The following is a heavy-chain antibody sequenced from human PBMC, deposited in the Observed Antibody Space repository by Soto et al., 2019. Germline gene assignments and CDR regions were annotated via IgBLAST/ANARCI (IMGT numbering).Heavy chain of an antibody. Sequence: QLQLQESGPGLVKPSETLSLTCTVSGGSISSSNYYWGWIRQPPGKGLEWIGSISYSGTTYYNPSLKSRVTISVDTSKNQFSLKLSSVTAADTAVYYCAIRSGYNFYYNYYGMDVWGQGTTVTVSS. D-gene: IGHD3-22*01. CDR2: ISYSGTT. V-gene: IGHV4-39*01. J-gene: IGHJ6*02. CDR3: AIRSGYNFYYNYYGMDV. CDR1: GGSISSSNYY.